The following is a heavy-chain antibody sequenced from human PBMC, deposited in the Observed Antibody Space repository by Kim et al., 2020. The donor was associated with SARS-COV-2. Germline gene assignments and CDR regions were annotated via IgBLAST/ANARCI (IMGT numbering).Heavy chain of an antibody. CDR3: VKASTADRSLVAAYFDY. Sequence: GGSLRLSCSASGFTFSSYSMHWVRQAPEKGLEDVAVISSRGDRTNYAASMKGRVIISRDNSKNTLYLEMNSLRPADTAVYYCVKASTADRSLVAAYFDYWGQGTLVTVSA. V-gene: IGHV3-64D*09. D-gene: IGHD5-12*01. CDR2: ISSRGDRT. CDR1: GFTFSSYS. J-gene: IGHJ4*02.